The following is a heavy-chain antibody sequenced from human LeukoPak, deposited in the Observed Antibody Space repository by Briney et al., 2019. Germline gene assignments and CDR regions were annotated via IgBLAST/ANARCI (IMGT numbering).Heavy chain of an antibody. CDR1: GGSISSSSYY. V-gene: IGHV4-39*01. J-gene: IGHJ4*02. D-gene: IGHD3-22*01. Sequence: PSETLSLTCTVSGGSISSSSYYWGWIRPPPGKGLEWIGSIYYSGSTYYNPSLKSRVTISVDTSKNQFSLKLSSVTAADTAVYYCARVYYDSSGYPDYWGQGTLVTVSS. CDR3: ARVYYDSSGYPDY. CDR2: IYYSGST.